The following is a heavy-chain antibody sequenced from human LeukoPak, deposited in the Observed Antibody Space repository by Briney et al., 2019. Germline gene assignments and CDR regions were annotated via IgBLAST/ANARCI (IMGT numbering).Heavy chain of an antibody. CDR2: INHSGST. V-gene: IGHV4-34*01. Sequence: SETLSLTCAVYGGPFSGYYWSWIRQPPGKGLEWIGEINHSGSTNYNPSLKSRVTISVDTSKNQFSLKLSSVTAADTAVYYCARGGGGRKKAPGWFDPWGQGTLVTVSS. CDR1: GGPFSGYY. J-gene: IGHJ5*02. D-gene: IGHD3-16*01. CDR3: ARGGGGRKKAPGWFDP.